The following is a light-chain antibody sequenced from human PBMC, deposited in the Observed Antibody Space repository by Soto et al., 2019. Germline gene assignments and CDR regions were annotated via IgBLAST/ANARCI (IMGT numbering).Light chain of an antibody. CDR3: SSYTSINTYV. V-gene: IGLV2-14*03. J-gene: IGLJ1*01. Sequence: QSVLTQPASVSGSPGQSIAVSCTGTSSDVGGYNHVSWYQQHPGKAPKLMIYDVGNRPSGVSDRFSGSKSGNTASLTISGLQAEDEADYYCSSYTSINTYVFGTGTKLTVL. CDR1: SSDVGGYNH. CDR2: DVG.